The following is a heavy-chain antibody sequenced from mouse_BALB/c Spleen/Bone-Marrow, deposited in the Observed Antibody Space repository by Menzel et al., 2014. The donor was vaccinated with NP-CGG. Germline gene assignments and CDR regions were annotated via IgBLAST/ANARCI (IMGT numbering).Heavy chain of an antibody. CDR3: QRLGYYGWFAS. V-gene: IGHV4-1*02. CDR2: INPDSRTI. D-gene: IGHD2-3*01. CDR1: GFDFSGYW. Sequence: VQLQQSGGGLVQPGGSLKLSCAASGFDFSGYWMSWVRQAPGKGLQWIGEINPDSRTINYPPSLKDKFIISRDNAKNTLCLQMTKVKSEDTALYYDQRLGYYGWFASWGQGTLVTVSA. J-gene: IGHJ3*01.